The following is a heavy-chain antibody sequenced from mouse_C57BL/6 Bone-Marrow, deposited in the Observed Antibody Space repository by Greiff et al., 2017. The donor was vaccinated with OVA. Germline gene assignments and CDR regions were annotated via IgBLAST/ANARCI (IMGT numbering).Heavy chain of an antibody. D-gene: IGHD1-1*01. CDR2: IGPGSGST. V-gene: IGHV1-77*01. CDR1: GYTFTDYY. CDR3: ATYYGSFHWYFDV. Sequence: VKVVESGAELVKPGASVKISCKASGYTFTDYYINWVKQRPGQGLEWIGKIGPGSGSTYYNEKFKGKATLTADKSSSTAYMQLSSLTSEDSAVYFCATYYGSFHWYFDVWGTGTTVTVSS. J-gene: IGHJ1*03.